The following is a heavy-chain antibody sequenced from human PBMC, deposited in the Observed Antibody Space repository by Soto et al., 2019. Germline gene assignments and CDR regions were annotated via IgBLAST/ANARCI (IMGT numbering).Heavy chain of an antibody. CDR1: GFTFSSYA. D-gene: IGHD2-8*01. CDR3: AKDSIVLMVYAKAPYGMDV. J-gene: IGHJ6*02. CDR2: ISGSDGRT. Sequence: GGSLRLSCAASGFTFSSYAMSWVRQAPGKGLEWVSTISGSDGRTYSTDSVKGRFTISRDNSRNTAYLQMNSLRVEDTAVYYCAKDSIVLMVYAKAPYGMDVWGQGTTVTVSS. V-gene: IGHV3-23*01.